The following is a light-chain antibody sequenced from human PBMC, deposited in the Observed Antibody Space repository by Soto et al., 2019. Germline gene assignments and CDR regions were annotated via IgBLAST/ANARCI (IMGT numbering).Light chain of an antibody. V-gene: IGKV3-20*01. J-gene: IGKJ2*01. CDR2: DTS. Sequence: ETVLTQSPGTLSLSPGERATLPCRASQSVGNSYLAWYQQKPGQAPRLLISDTSSRATGIPDRFSGSGSGTDFTLTISRLEPEDFAVYYCQLYGYSPLYTFGQGTKLEIK. CDR3: QLYGYSPLYT. CDR1: QSVGNSY.